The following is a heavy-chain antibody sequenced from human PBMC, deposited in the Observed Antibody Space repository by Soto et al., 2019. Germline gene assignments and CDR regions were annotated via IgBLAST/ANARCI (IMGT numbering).Heavy chain of an antibody. J-gene: IGHJ4*02. CDR1: GFTFSSYS. Sequence: GGSLRLSCAASGFTFSSYSMNWVRQAPGKGLEWVSSISSSSSYIYYADSVKGRFTISRDNAKNLLYLQMNSLRAEDTAVYYCARDDGYCSGGSCSQEYDYWGQGTLVTVSS. V-gene: IGHV3-21*01. CDR2: ISSSSSYI. CDR3: ARDDGYCSGGSCSQEYDY. D-gene: IGHD2-15*01.